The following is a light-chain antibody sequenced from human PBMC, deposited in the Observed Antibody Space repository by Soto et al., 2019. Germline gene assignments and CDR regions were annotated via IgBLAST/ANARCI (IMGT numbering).Light chain of an antibody. J-gene: IGKJ1*01. CDR3: QQYTDGPLT. V-gene: IGKV3-20*01. Sequence: EVVMTQSPATLSVSPGERATLSCRASRSVASNYLAWYQQKPGQAPRLLMYGISSRATGVPDRFSGSGSGTDFTLTISRLEPEDFAVYYCQQYTDGPLTLGQGTKVDIK. CDR2: GIS. CDR1: RSVASNY.